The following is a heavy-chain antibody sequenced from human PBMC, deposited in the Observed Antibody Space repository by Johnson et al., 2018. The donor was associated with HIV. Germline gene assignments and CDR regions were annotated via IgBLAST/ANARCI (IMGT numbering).Heavy chain of an antibody. D-gene: IGHD5-18*01. Sequence: QMLLVESGGGVVRPGGSLRLSCAASGFTFDDYGMSWVRQAPGKGLEWVAVISYDGSNKYYADSVKGRFTISRDYSKNRLYLQMNSLRAEDTAVYYCARDSPRIQLWDDAFDIWGQGTMVTVSS. CDR2: ISYDGSNK. CDR3: ARDSPRIQLWDDAFDI. CDR1: GFTFDDYG. V-gene: IGHV3-30*13. J-gene: IGHJ3*02.